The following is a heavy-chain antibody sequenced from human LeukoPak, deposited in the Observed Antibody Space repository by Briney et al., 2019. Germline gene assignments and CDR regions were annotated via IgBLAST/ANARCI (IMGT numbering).Heavy chain of an antibody. J-gene: IGHJ4*02. D-gene: IGHD6-13*01. CDR1: GYSISSGYY. Sequence: SETLSLTCTVSGYSISSGYYWGWIRQPPGKGLEWIGSIYHSGSTYYNPSLKSRVTISVDTSKNQFSLKLSSVTAADTAVYYCARAWYSSRGGLGGFDYWGQGTLVTVSS. CDR2: IYHSGST. CDR3: ARAWYSSRGGLGGFDY. V-gene: IGHV4-38-2*02.